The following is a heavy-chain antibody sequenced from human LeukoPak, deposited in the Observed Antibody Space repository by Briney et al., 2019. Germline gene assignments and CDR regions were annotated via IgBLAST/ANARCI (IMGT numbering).Heavy chain of an antibody. Sequence: GESLKISCKASGYRFPDYWIGWVRQMPGKGLESMGIIYPDDSGTRYSPSFQGQVTISADKSISAAYLQWSSLKASDTAMYYCARGHLYDYSSTSYYFDYWGQGTLVTVSS. CDR2: IYPDDSGT. J-gene: IGHJ4*02. CDR3: ARGHLYDYSSTSYYFDY. D-gene: IGHD6-13*01. V-gene: IGHV5-51*01. CDR1: GYRFPDYW.